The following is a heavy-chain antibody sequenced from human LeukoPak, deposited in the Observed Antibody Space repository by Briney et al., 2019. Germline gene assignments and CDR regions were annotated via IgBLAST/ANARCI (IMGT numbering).Heavy chain of an antibody. CDR1: GFTFSSYW. CDR3: ARAGELRYFDWLPKSQHWYFDL. J-gene: IGHJ2*01. V-gene: IGHV3-74*01. D-gene: IGHD3-9*01. CDR2: INSDGSST. Sequence: PGGSLRLSCAASGFTFSSYWMHWVRQAPGKGLVWVSRINSDGSSTSYADSVKGRFTISRDNAKNTLYLQMNSLRAEDTAVYYCARAGELRYFDWLPKSQHWYFDLWGRGTLVTVSS.